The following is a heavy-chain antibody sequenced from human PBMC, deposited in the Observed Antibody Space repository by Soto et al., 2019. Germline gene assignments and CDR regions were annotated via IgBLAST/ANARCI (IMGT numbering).Heavy chain of an antibody. CDR3: AKVLAPVYSHGKIAY. CDR2: MANNGDAT. CDR1: GFTFSSYA. D-gene: IGHD4-4*01. V-gene: IGHV3-23*01. J-gene: IGHJ4*02. Sequence: HPGGSLRLSCAASGFTFSSYAMNWVRQAPGKGLEWVSSMANNGDATYYADSVKGRFTISRDNSKSTVFLRMNSLRAEDTAVYYCAKVLAPVYSHGKIAYCGQGILVTVSS.